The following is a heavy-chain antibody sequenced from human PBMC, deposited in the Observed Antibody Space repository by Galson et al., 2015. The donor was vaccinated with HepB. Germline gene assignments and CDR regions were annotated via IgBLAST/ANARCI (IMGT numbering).Heavy chain of an antibody. D-gene: IGHD1-14*01. CDR1: GFTVSRNY. J-gene: IGHJ4*02. CDR2: IYGGGST. CDR3: ARDPSFVRTFDY. V-gene: IGHV3-66*01. Sequence: SLRLSCAASGFTVSRNYMSWVRQAPGKGLEWVSLIYGGGSTSYADPVKGRFTISRDDSKNTLYLHIKSLRAEDTAVYYCARDPSFVRTFDYWGQGTLVTVSS.